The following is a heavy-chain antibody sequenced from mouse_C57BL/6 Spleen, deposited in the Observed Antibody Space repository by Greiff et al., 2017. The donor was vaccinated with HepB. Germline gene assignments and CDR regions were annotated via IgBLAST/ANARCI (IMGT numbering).Heavy chain of an antibody. CDR1: GYTFTSYW. Sequence: QVHVKQPGAELVMPGASVKLSCKASGYTFTSYWMHWVKQRPGQGLEWIGEIDPSDSYTNYNQKFKGKSTLTVDKSSSTAYMQLSSLTSEDSAVYYCARWGTTVDYAMDYWGQGTSVTVSS. CDR2: IDPSDSYT. CDR3: ARWGTTVDYAMDY. V-gene: IGHV1-69*01. D-gene: IGHD1-1*01. J-gene: IGHJ4*01.